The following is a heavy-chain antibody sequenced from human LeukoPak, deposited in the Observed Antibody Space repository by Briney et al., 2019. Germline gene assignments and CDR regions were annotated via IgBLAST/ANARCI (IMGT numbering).Heavy chain of an antibody. CDR2: ISGSGGST. Sequence: GGSLRLSCAASGFTFSSYATSWVRQAPGKGLEWVSAISGSGGSTYYADSVKGRFTISRDNSKYTLYLQMNSLRAEDTAVYYCARGSEELNYYYYYMDVWGKGTTVTISS. D-gene: IGHD1-26*01. CDR3: ARGSEELNYYYYYMDV. J-gene: IGHJ6*03. V-gene: IGHV3-23*01. CDR1: GFTFSSYA.